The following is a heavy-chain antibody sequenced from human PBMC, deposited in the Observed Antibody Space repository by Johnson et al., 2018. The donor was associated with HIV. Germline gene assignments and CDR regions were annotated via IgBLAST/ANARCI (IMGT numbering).Heavy chain of an antibody. J-gene: IGHJ3*02. D-gene: IGHD1-26*01. V-gene: IGHV3-74*02. CDR2: INADGRST. Sequence: VQLVESGGGLVKPGGSLRLSCAASGFKFSDYHMSWIRQAPGKGLVWVSRINADGRSTTYADSVKGRFTISRDNAKNTLHRQMNRRRGEDTAVYYCERGGRYSESVNDAHDIWGRGTMVTVSS. CDR3: ERGGRYSESVNDAHDI. CDR1: GFKFSDYH.